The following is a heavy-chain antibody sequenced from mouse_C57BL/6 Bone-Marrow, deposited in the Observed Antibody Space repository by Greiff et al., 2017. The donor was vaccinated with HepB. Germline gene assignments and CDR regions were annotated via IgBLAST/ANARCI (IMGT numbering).Heavy chain of an antibody. CDR3: TRNDYDVGAMDY. Sequence: EVKLQESGGGLVQPGGSMKLSCAASGFTFSDAWMDWVRQSPEKGLEWVAEIRNKANNHATYYAESVKGRFTISRDDSKSSVYLQMNSLRAEDTGIYYCTRNDYDVGAMDYWGQGTSVTVSS. J-gene: IGHJ4*01. D-gene: IGHD2-4*01. CDR1: GFTFSDAW. V-gene: IGHV6-6*01. CDR2: IRNKANNHAT.